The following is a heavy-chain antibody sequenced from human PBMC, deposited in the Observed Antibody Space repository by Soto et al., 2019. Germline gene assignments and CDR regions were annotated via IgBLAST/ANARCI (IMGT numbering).Heavy chain of an antibody. CDR2: IYHSGST. J-gene: IGHJ5*02. Sequence: LSETLSLTCAVSGGSISSGGYSWSWIRQPPGKGLEWIGYIYHSGSTYYNPSLKSRVTISVDRSKNQFSLKLSSVTAADTAVYYCARGAYCGGDCYSADWFDPWGQGTLVTVSS. CDR1: GGSISSGGYS. V-gene: IGHV4-30-2*01. D-gene: IGHD2-21*02. CDR3: ARGAYCGGDCYSADWFDP.